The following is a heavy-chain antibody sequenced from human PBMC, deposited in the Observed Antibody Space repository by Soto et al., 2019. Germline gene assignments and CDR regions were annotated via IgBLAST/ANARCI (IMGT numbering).Heavy chain of an antibody. CDR3: AKAEGNNWNSVAPYYYYYYGMDV. CDR1: GFTFSSYG. Sequence: GGSLRLSCAASGFTFSSYGMHWVRQAPGKGLEWVAVISYDGSNKYYADSVKGRFTISRDNSKNTLYLQMNSLRAEDTAVYYCAKAEGNNWNSVAPYYYYYYGMDVWGQGTTVTVSS. D-gene: IGHD1-7*01. CDR2: ISYDGSNK. V-gene: IGHV3-30*18. J-gene: IGHJ6*02.